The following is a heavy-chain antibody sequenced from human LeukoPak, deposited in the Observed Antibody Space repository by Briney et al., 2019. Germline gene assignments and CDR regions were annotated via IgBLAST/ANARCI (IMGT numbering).Heavy chain of an antibody. CDR1: GFTFSSYA. CDR2: ISGSGGST. V-gene: IGHV3-23*01. Sequence: GGSLRLSCAASGFTFSSYAMSWVRQAPGKGLEWVSAISGSGGSTYYAASVKGRFTISRDNSKNTLYLQMNSLRAEDTAVYYCAKDLGRNFGMDVWGQGTTVTVSS. CDR3: AKDLGRNFGMDV. J-gene: IGHJ6*02.